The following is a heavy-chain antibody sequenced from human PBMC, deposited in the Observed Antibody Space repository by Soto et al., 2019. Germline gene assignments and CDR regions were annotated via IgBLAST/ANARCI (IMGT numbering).Heavy chain of an antibody. J-gene: IGHJ6*02. V-gene: IGHV4-39*07. D-gene: IGHD3-10*01. CDR2: IYYSGST. CDR3: ARLAYYYGSGSYYYYYYGMDV. Sequence: SATLSLTCTVSGGSISSSSYYWGWIRQPPGKGLELIGSIYYSGSTNYNPSLKSRVTMSVDTSKNQFSLKLSSVTAADTAVYYCARLAYYYGSGSYYYYYYGMDVWGQGTTVTVSS. CDR1: GGSISSSSYY.